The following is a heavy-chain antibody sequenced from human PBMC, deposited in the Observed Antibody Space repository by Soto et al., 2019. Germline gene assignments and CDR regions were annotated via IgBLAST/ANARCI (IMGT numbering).Heavy chain of an antibody. CDR1: GGSMSNYY. Sequence: SETLSLTCTVSGGSMSNYYWSWIRQPPGKGLEWIGYISYSGSTNYNPSLKSRVTISFDASKNEISLQVRSATAADAAVYYCARDLKEYCSDGKCNWFDPWGQGTLVTVS. J-gene: IGHJ5*02. D-gene: IGHD2-15*01. CDR2: ISYSGST. V-gene: IGHV4-59*01. CDR3: ARDLKEYCSDGKCNWFDP.